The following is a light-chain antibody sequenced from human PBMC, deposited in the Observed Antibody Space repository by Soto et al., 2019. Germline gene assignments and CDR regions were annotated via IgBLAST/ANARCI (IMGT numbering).Light chain of an antibody. CDR1: QSVSIN. Sequence: DIFMAHSAGTRPVSPGERSTLSCRASQSVSINLAWYQQKPGQAPRFLIYGASNRATGIPARFSGSGSGKELAPTIRRMPSEDFEVHSCKKYDKWKLTFGGGKKVDIK. CDR2: GAS. V-gene: IGKV3-15*01. J-gene: IGKJ4*01. CDR3: KKYDKWKLT.